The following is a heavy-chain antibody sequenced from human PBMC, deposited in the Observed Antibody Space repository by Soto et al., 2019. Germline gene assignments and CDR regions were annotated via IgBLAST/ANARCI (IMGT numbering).Heavy chain of an antibody. D-gene: IGHD2-2*01. CDR2: IYPGDSDT. CDR1: GYNVSTWHNFTSYW. J-gene: IGHJ6*02. V-gene: IGHV5-51*01. CDR3: ARHSTPRLNYYYYGMDV. Sequence: GESLKISCLGSGYNVSTWHNFTSYWIAWVRQMPGEGLEWMGIIYPGDSDTRYSPSFQGQVTISADKSINSVYLQWSSLKASDTAMYYCARHSTPRLNYYYYGMDVWGQGTTVTVSS.